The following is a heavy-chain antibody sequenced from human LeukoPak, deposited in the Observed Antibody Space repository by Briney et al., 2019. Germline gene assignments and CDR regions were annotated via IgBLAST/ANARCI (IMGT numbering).Heavy chain of an antibody. V-gene: IGHV1-46*01. CDR3: ARYSYSTRGIVVVPALDY. CDR1: GYTFTSYY. J-gene: IGHJ4*02. CDR2: INPSGGST. Sequence: GASVKVSCKASGYTFTSYYMHWVRQAPGQGLEWMGIINPSGGSTSYAQKFQGRVTMTRDTSTSTVYMELSSLRSEDTAVYYCARYSYSTRGIVVVPALDYWGQGTLVTVSS. D-gene: IGHD3-22*01.